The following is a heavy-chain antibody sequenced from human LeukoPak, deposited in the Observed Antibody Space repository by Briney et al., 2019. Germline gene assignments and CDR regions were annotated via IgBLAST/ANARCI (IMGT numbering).Heavy chain of an antibody. D-gene: IGHD3-10*01. CDR2: INPNNGGT. V-gene: IGHV1-2*02. CDR3: GRVVGGNYYGSEFDDY. J-gene: IGHJ4*02. CDR1: GYTFTGYY. Sequence: ASVKVSCKASGYTFTGYYMHWVRQAPGQGLEWMGWINPNNGGTNYAQKFQGRVTMTRDTSISTAYMELSRLTSDDTAVYYCGRVVGGNYYGSEFDDYWGQGTLVTVSS.